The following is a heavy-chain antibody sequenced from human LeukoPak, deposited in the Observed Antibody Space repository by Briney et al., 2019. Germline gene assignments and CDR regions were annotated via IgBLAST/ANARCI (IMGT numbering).Heavy chain of an antibody. Sequence: SVKVSCKASGGTFSNIVISWVRQAPGQGLEWMGGIIAIFGTTNYAQKFQGRVTITADKSTRTVYMEMRSLRSEDTAVYYCARIVGSTGGESWGQGTMVTVSS. D-gene: IGHD1-26*01. CDR1: GGTFSNIV. CDR3: ARIVGSTGGES. J-gene: IGHJ3*01. V-gene: IGHV1-69*06. CDR2: IIAIFGTT.